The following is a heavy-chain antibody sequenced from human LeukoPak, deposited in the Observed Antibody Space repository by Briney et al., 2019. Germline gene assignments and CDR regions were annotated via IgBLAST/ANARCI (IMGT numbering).Heavy chain of an antibody. CDR2: INHSGST. V-gene: IGHV4-34*01. Sequence: SETLSLTCAVYGGSFSGYYWSWIRQPPGKGLEWIGEINHSGSTNYNPSLKSRVTISVDTSKNQFSLKLSSVTAADTAVYYCARDNPLGWEPYYFDYWGQGTLVTVSS. CDR1: GGSFSGYY. J-gene: IGHJ4*02. D-gene: IGHD1-26*01. CDR3: ARDNPLGWEPYYFDY.